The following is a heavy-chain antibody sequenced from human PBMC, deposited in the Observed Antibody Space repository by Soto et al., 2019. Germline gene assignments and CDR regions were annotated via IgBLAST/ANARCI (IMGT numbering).Heavy chain of an antibody. CDR2: ISSSSSYI. Sequence: EVQLVESGGGLVQPGGSLRLSCAASGFTFSSYSMNWVRQAPGKGLEWVSSISSSSSYIYYADSVKGRFTISRDNAKNSLYLQMNSLRAEDTAVYYCARDTITIFGELDYFDYWGQGTLVTVSS. CDR3: ARDTITIFGELDYFDY. J-gene: IGHJ4*02. V-gene: IGHV3-21*01. CDR1: GFTFSSYS. D-gene: IGHD3-3*01.